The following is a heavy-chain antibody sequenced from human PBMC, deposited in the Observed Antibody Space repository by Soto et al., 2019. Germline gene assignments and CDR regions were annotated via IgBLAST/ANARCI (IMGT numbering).Heavy chain of an antibody. J-gene: IGHJ6*03. D-gene: IGHD5-12*01. CDR2: IIPILGIA. CDR3: ATREPLVATAIGDDYYYYYYMDV. CDR1: GGTFSSYT. Sequence: QVQLVQSGAEVKKPGSSVKVSCKASGGTFSSYTISWVRQAPGQGLEWMGRIIPILGIANYAQKFQGRVTITADKSTSTAYMELSSLRSEDTAVYYCATREPLVATAIGDDYYYYYYMDVWGKGTTVTVSS. V-gene: IGHV1-69*02.